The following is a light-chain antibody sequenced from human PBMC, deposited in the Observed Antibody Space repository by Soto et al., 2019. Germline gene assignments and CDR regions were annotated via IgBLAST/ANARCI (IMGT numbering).Light chain of an antibody. V-gene: IGLV2-14*03. Sequence: QSALTQPASVTGSPGQSITISCTGTSSDVGSYNYVSWYQQHPGKVPKLMIHDVSNRPSGVSYRFSGSKSGNTASLTISGLQAEDEADYYCSSYTTISTWVFGGGTKLTV. CDR3: SSYTTISTWV. J-gene: IGLJ3*02. CDR1: SSDVGSYNY. CDR2: DVS.